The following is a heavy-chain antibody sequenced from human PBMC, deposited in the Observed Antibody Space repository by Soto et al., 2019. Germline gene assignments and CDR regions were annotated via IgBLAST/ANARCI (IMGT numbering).Heavy chain of an antibody. V-gene: IGHV4-39*01. D-gene: IGHD6-13*01. Sequence: LSLTCTVSCGSISSSIYYWGWIRQPPGKGLEWIGSIYYSGSTYYNPSLKSRVTISVDTSKNQFSLKLSSVTAADTAVYYCARLPRRGYSSSWYLWGQGTLVTVSS. J-gene: IGHJ4*02. CDR3: ARLPRRGYSSSWYL. CDR2: IYYSGST. CDR1: CGSISSSIYY.